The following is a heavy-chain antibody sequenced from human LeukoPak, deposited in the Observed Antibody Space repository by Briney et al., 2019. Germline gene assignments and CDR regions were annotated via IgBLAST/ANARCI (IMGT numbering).Heavy chain of an antibody. CDR2: ISWNSGSI. D-gene: IGHD3-22*01. CDR3: AKATGPIYYDSSGGAFDI. J-gene: IGHJ3*02. Sequence: PGGSLRLSCAASGFTFDDYAMHWVRQAPGKGLEWVSGISWNSGSIGYADSVKGRFTISRDNAKNSLYLQMNSLRAEDMALYYCAKATGPIYYDSSGGAFDIWGQGTMVTVSS. V-gene: IGHV3-9*03. CDR1: GFTFDDYA.